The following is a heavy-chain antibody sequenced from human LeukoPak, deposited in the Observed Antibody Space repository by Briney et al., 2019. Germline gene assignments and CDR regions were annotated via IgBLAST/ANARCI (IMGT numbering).Heavy chain of an antibody. CDR1: GFTFSGCG. Sequence: GRSLRLSCGASGFTFSGCGMHWVRQAPGKGLEWVAFIRSDGSNTYYIDSVKGRFTISRDNSRNALYLQMNSLRLEDTAVYYCVKDRRYCGSTTCPDYWGQGTLVTVSS. CDR2: IRSDGSNT. J-gene: IGHJ4*02. D-gene: IGHD2-2*01. CDR3: VKDRRYCGSTTCPDY. V-gene: IGHV3-30*02.